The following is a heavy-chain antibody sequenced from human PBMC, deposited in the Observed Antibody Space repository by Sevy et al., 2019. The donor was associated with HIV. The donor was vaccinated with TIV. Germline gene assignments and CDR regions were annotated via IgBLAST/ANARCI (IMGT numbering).Heavy chain of an antibody. CDR1: GFTFSSYG. Sequence: GGSLRLSCAASGFTFSSYGMHWVRQAPGKGLEWVAFIRYDGSHKYYADSVKGRFTISRDNSKNTLYLQMNSLRAEDTAVYYCAKEPHTPVVTLGNWFDPWGQGTLVTVSS. J-gene: IGHJ5*02. D-gene: IGHD2-21*02. CDR3: AKEPHTPVVTLGNWFDP. CDR2: IRYDGSHK. V-gene: IGHV3-30*02.